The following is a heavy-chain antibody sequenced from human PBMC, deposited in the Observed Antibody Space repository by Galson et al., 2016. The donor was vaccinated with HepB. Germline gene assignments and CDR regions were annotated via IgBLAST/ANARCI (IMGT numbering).Heavy chain of an antibody. Sequence: TLSLTCAVSGGSISSSDWWSWVRQPPGKGLEWIGEIYHSGTTTYNPSLKSRVTISMDKSKSQFSLKVNSVTAADTAVYYCARDKRGSTTYYYDHSGYLDHWGQGILVTVSS. CDR2: IYHSGTT. J-gene: IGHJ4*02. V-gene: IGHV4-4*02. D-gene: IGHD3-22*01. CDR1: GGSISSSDW. CDR3: ARDKRGSTTYYYDHSGYLDH.